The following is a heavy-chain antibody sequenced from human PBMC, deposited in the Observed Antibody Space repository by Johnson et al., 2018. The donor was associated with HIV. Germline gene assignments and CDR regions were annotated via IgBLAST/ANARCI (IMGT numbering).Heavy chain of an antibody. V-gene: IGHV3-20*04. CDR1: GSTFDNYG. CDR2: INWNGGRT. D-gene: IGHD1-26*01. Sequence: VQLVESGGGLVQPGRSLKLSCAASGSTFDNYGVSWVRQAPGQGLEWVSGINWNGGRTGYADSVKGRLTISRDNAKNSLYLQMNSLRAEDTALYYCARAVGGSYHDAFDSWGQGTMVTVSS. CDR3: ARAVGGSYHDAFDS. J-gene: IGHJ3*02.